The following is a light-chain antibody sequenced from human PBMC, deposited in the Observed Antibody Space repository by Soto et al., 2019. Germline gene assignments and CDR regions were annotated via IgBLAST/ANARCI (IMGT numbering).Light chain of an antibody. V-gene: IGKV2-30*01. CDR3: MQGTNWPRT. J-gene: IGKJ1*01. CDR1: QSLLYSEGINC. CDR2: KVS. Sequence: DVVMTQSPLSLPVIIGQPASISCRSSQSLLYSEGINCLTWFQQRPGQSPRRLIYKVSSRDSGVPDRFSGSGSGTDFTPNISRVEAEDVGVYYCMQGTNWPRTLGQGTKVEIK.